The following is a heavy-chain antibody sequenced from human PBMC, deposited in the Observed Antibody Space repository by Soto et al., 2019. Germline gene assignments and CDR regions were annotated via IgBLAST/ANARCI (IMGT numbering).Heavy chain of an antibody. CDR2: ISYDGSNQ. J-gene: IGHJ4*01. CDR3: AKDQASGQGSFDS. V-gene: IGHV3-30*18. Sequence: SGGSLRLSCAASGFTFNIYGMHWVRQAPDKGLEWVALISYDGSNQYYADSVKGRFTISRDNSKNTLFLQMNSLRADDTAVYYCAKDQASGQGSFDSRGHGTFVTVSS. CDR1: GFTFNIYG.